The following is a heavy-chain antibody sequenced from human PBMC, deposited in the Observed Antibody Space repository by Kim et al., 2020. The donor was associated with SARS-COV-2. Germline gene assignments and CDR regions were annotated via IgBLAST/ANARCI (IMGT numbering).Heavy chain of an antibody. CDR2: ITGSDDST. CDR1: GFIFSIYA. J-gene: IGHJ4*02. D-gene: IGHD2-2*01. Sequence: GGSLRLSCAASGFIFSIYAMSWVRQAPGKGLEWISAITGSDDSTYYADSVKGRFTISRDNSKNTLHLQMNSLRAEDTAVYYCAKQRSSTTSSGVNYWGQGTLVTVSS. CDR3: AKQRSSTTSSGVNY. V-gene: IGHV3-23*01.